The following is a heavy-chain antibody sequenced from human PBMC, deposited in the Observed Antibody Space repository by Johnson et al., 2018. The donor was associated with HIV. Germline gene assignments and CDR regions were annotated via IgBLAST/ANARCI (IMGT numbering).Heavy chain of an antibody. CDR1: GFTFSDFR. J-gene: IGHJ3*02. CDR3: ARDQRGGKSAFDI. D-gene: IGHD4-23*01. V-gene: IGHV3-7*01. CDR2: INVDGREK. Sequence: VQLVESGGGLVQPGGSLRLSCTASGFTFSDFRMSWVRQAPGRGLEWVANINVDGREKYYVDSVEGRFTISRDNSKNTLYLQMNSLRVEDSAVYYCARDQRGGKSAFDIWGQGTMVTVSS.